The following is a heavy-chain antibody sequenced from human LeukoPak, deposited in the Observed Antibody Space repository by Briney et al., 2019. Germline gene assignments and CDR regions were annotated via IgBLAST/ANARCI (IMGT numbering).Heavy chain of an antibody. CDR1: GGSISRYY. CDR2: IYTSGST. J-gene: IGHJ2*01. V-gene: IGHV4-4*07. D-gene: IGHD1-14*01. CDR3: AGRVESTGSFDL. Sequence: SETLSLTCTVSGGSISRYYWSWIRQPAGKGLEWIGRIYTSGSTNYNPSLKSRVTMSVDTSKNQFSLKLSSVTAADTAVYYCAGRVESTGSFDLWGRGTLVTVSS.